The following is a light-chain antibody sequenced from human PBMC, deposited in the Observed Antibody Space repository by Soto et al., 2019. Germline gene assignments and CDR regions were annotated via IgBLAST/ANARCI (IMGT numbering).Light chain of an antibody. V-gene: IGLV2-14*01. CDR3: SSYTSYTTLWV. Sequence: QSVLTQPASVSGSPGQSITISCTGTANDIGNYNYVSWYQQHPGKAPKLMIYGVSNRPSGVSNRFSGSKSGNAASLTISGLQAEDEADYYCSSYTSYTTLWVFGGGTQLPVL. CDR1: ANDIGNYNY. J-gene: IGLJ3*02. CDR2: GVS.